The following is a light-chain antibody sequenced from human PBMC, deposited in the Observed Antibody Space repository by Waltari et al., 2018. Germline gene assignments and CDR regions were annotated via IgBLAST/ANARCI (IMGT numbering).Light chain of an antibody. J-gene: IGKJ2*03. CDR1: QSVSSH. CDR3: QHYDNWLYS. V-gene: IGKV3-15*01. Sequence: IVMTQSPTTLSVSPGERATLFCRASQSVSSHLAWYQQKPGQAPRLLLFGASTRATGTPARFRGSGSGTEFTLTISSLQSEDFAVYYCQHYDNWLYSFGQGTKVEIK. CDR2: GAS.